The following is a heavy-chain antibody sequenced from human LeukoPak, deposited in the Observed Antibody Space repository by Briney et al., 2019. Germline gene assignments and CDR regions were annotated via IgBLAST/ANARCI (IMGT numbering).Heavy chain of an antibody. CDR2: IRYDGTNA. CDR3: AKDPYFTGWYGENFLDF. V-gene: IGHV3-30*02. J-gene: IGHJ4*02. D-gene: IGHD6-19*01. Sequence: PGKSLRLSCAASGFTFNNYGMHWVRQAPGKGPEWLAFIRYDGTNAYYEESVKGRFTISRDNSKNTLFLQMNSLRAEDTAVYFCAKDPYFTGWYGENFLDFWGQGARVTVSS. CDR1: GFTFNNYG.